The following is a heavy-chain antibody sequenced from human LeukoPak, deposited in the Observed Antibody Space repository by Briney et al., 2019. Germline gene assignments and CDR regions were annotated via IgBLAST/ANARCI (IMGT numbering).Heavy chain of an antibody. CDR3: ARGSSPFDY. CDR1: GASVSDGNYY. V-gene: IGHV4-61*01. CDR2: MFYSEST. Sequence: PSETLSLTCSVSGASVSDGNYYWSWIRQPPGKGLEWIGYMFYSESTKYNPSLKSRVTISVDKSKNQFSLHMSSVTAADTAVYYCARGSSPFDYWGQGTLVTVSS. J-gene: IGHJ4*02.